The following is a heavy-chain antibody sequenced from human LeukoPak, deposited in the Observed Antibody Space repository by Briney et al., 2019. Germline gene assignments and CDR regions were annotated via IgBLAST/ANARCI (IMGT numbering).Heavy chain of an antibody. Sequence: GRSLRLSCAASGFTSSIYAMHWVRQAPGKGLEWVAIISYDGGNKYYADSVKGRFTISRDNSKNTLYLQMDSLRPEDTAVYYCARRRYSGSSQHFDYWGQGTLVTVSS. V-gene: IGHV3-30*04. J-gene: IGHJ4*02. D-gene: IGHD1-26*01. CDR2: ISYDGGNK. CDR3: ARRRYSGSSQHFDY. CDR1: GFTSSIYA.